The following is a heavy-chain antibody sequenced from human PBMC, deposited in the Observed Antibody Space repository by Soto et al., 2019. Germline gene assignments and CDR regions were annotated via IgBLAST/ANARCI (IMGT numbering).Heavy chain of an antibody. CDR2: INPDNGNT. CDR3: ARDQGITTFGVYSMYYYGMDV. V-gene: IGHV1-18*01. J-gene: IGHJ6*02. Sequence: QVQLVQSGAEVKKPGASVKVSCKASGYTFTRSGISWVRQAPGQGLEWLGWINPDNGNTNYAQHLQGRVSLTTDTSTSTAYMDLGSLRSDDTAVYYCARDQGITTFGVYSMYYYGMDVWGQGTTVTVSS. D-gene: IGHD3-3*01. CDR1: GYTFTRSG.